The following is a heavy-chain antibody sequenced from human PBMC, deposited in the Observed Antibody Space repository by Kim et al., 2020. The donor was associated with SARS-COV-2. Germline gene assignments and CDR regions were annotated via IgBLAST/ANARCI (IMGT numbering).Heavy chain of an antibody. CDR3: VTEGKIAGAAHFDF. J-gene: IGHJ4*02. Sequence: YPDSVRGRFTISRDNAQNPLYLQMNSLRAEDTAVYYCVTEGKIAGAAHFDFWGQGALVTVSS. V-gene: IGHV3-21*01. D-gene: IGHD6-13*01.